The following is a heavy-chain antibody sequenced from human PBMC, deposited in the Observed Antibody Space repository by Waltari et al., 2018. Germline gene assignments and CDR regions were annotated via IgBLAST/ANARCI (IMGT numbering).Heavy chain of an antibody. D-gene: IGHD5-12*01. J-gene: IGHJ2*01. CDR3: AKDLGGFSGSHWYFDL. CDR2: ISGSDGRT. V-gene: IGHV3-23*04. Sequence: EVHLVESGGGLVQPGGSLRLTGEASGLTFRSYAMNWVRQAPGRGLEWVSSISGSDGRTNYADSAKGRFTISRDNVKNTLFLQMNSLRADDAAVYYCAKDLGGFSGSHWYFDLWGRGTLVTVSS. CDR1: GLTFRSYA.